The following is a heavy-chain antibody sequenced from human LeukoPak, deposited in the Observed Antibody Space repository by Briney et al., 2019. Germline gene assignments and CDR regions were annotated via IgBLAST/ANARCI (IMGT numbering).Heavy chain of an antibody. J-gene: IGHJ1*01. V-gene: IGHV3-7*01. CDR3: AAEKIGYYYDSSGPGVTEYFQH. CDR2: IKQDGSEK. D-gene: IGHD3-22*01. CDR1: GFTLSSYW. Sequence: GGSLRLSCAASGFTLSSYWMSWVRQAPGKGLEWVANIKQDGSEKYYVDSVKGRFTISRDNAKNSLYLQMNSLRAEDTAVYYCAAEKIGYYYDSSGPGVTEYFQHWGQGTLVTVSS.